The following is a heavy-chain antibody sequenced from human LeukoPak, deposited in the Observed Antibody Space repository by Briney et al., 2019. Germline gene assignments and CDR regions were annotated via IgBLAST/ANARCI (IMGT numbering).Heavy chain of an antibody. D-gene: IGHD2-8*02. J-gene: IGHJ4*02. CDR2: INHSGST. CDR3: ARVFWYYFDY. Sequence: SETLSLTCAVYGGSFSGYYWSWIPQPPGKGLEWIGEINHSGSTNYNPSLKSRVTISVDTSKNQFSLKLSSVTAADTAVYYCARVFWYYFDYWGQGTLVTVSS. CDR1: GGSFSGYY. V-gene: IGHV4-34*01.